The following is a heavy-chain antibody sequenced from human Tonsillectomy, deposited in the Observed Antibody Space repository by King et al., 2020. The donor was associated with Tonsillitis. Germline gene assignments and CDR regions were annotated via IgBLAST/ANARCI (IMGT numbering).Heavy chain of an antibody. CDR1: GGTFSSSA. D-gene: IGHD6-19*01. J-gene: IGHJ4*02. V-gene: IGHV1-69*06. CDR3: ARDQEEPAVSAGGFFDY. CDR2: IIPILNTA. Sequence: QLVQSGAEVKNPGSSVKVSCKASGGTFSSSALSWVRQAPGQGLEWMGRIIPILNTANYAQKFQGRVTLTADRSSTTAYLGLSSLGSEDTAGYFCARDQEEPAVSAGGFFDYGGQGTPVTVSS.